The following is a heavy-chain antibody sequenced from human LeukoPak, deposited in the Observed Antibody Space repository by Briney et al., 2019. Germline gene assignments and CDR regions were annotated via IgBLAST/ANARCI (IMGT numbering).Heavy chain of an antibody. CDR1: GFTFGSNI. D-gene: IGHD2/OR15-2a*01. Sequence: PGRSLRLSCAASGFTFGSNIMKWVRQAPGKGLEWVSYISSSSITIYYSASVEGRFTISRDNAKNSLCLQMNSLRDEDTAVYYCARELNFSYWGQGTLGTVSS. J-gene: IGHJ4*02. V-gene: IGHV3-48*02. CDR3: ARELNFSY. CDR2: ISSSSITI.